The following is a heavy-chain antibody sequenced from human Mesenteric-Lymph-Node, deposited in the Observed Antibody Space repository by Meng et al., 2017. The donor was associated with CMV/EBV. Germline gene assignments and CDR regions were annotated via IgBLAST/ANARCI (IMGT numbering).Heavy chain of an antibody. CDR1: GFSLSNHA. D-gene: IGHD2-2*01. J-gene: IGHJ4*02. CDR3: AKGMYRGDY. Sequence: GESLKISCAASGFSLSNHAMHWVRQAPGKGLEWVAFIRFDGTYEHFADSVKGRFTISRDNSKNTLYLQMNSLRAEDTAVYYCAKGMYRGDYWGQGTLVTVSS. V-gene: IGHV3-30*02. CDR2: IRFDGTYE.